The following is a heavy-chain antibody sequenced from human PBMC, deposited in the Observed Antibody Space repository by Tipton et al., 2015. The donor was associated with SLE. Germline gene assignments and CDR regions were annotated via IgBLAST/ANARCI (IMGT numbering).Heavy chain of an antibody. Sequence: TLSLTCTVSGGSISSHYWSWIRQPPGKGLEWIGYIYYSGSTNYNPSLKSRVTISVDTSKNQFPLKLSSVTAADTAVYYCARELYCSGGSCYTDAFDIWGKGTRVTVS. D-gene: IGHD2-15*01. V-gene: IGHV4-59*11. CDR2: IYYSGST. CDR3: ARELYCSGGSCYTDAFDI. J-gene: IGHJ3*02. CDR1: GGSISSHY.